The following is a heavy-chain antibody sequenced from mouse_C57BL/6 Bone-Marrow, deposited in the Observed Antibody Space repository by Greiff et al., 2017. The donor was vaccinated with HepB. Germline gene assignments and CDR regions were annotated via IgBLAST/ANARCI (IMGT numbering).Heavy chain of an antibody. D-gene: IGHD1-1*01. CDR1: GFTFSSYG. Sequence: EVQGVESGGDLVKPGGSLKLSCAASGFTFSSYGMSWVRQTPDKRLEWVATISSGGSYTYYPDSVKGRFTISRDNAKNTLYLQMSSLKSEDTAMYYCARPITTVDYYAMDYWGQGTSVTVSS. J-gene: IGHJ4*01. V-gene: IGHV5-6*01. CDR2: ISSGGSYT. CDR3: ARPITTVDYYAMDY.